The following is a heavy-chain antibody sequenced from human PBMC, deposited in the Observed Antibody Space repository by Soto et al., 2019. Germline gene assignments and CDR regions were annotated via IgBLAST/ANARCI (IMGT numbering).Heavy chain of an antibody. CDR3: ARDPSIVVVTAPDY. CDR2: ISSSGSTI. J-gene: IGHJ4*02. D-gene: IGHD2-21*02. CDR1: GFTFSDYY. Sequence: GGSLRLSCAASGFTFSDYYMSWIRQAPGKGLEWVSYISSSGSTIYYADSVKGRFTISRDNAKNSLYLQMNSLRAEDTAVYYCARDPSIVVVTAPDYWGQGTLVTVSS. V-gene: IGHV3-11*01.